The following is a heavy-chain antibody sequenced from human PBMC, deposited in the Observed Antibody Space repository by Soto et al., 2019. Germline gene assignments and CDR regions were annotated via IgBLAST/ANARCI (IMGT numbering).Heavy chain of an antibody. Sequence: GGSLRLSCAASGFTFSDYYMSWIRQAPGKGLEWVSYISSSGSTIYYADSVKGRFTISRDNAKNSLYLQMNSLRAEDTAVYYCARPSTAEQWLVPDYNWFDPWGQGTLVTVSS. D-gene: IGHD6-19*01. V-gene: IGHV3-11*01. CDR2: ISSSGSTI. CDR3: ARPSTAEQWLVPDYNWFDP. CDR1: GFTFSDYY. J-gene: IGHJ5*02.